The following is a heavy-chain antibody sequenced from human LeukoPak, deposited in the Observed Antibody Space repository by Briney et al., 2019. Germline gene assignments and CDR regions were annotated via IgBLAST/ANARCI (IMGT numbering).Heavy chain of an antibody. CDR1: GYTFTGYY. CDR2: INPNSGGT. J-gene: IGHJ4*02. D-gene: IGHD5-24*01. CDR3: ARGEMATIWGIDY. Sequence: GASVKVSCKASGYTFTGYYMHWVRQAPGQGLEWMGWINPNSGGTNYAQKFQGRVTMTRDTSISTAYMELSRLRSDDTAVYYCARGEMATIWGIDYWGQGTLVTVSS. V-gene: IGHV1-2*02.